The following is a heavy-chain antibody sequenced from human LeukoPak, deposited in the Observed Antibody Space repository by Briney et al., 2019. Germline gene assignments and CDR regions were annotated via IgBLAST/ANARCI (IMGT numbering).Heavy chain of an antibody. CDR3: ARLPLTTFNFDY. CDR1: GGSISSYY. Sequence: PSETLSLTCTVSGGSISSYYWSWIRQPPGKGLEWIGYIYYSGSTNYNPSLKSQVTISVDTSKNQFSLRLSSVTAADTAVYYCARLPLTTFNFDYWGQGTLVTVSS. V-gene: IGHV4-59*01. D-gene: IGHD4-11*01. CDR2: IYYSGST. J-gene: IGHJ4*02.